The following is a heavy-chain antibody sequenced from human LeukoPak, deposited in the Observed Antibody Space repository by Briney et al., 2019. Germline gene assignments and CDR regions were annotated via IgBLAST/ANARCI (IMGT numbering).Heavy chain of an antibody. CDR2: IYYSGST. V-gene: IGHV4-59*01. Sequence: SETLSLTCTVSGGSISSYYWSWIRQPPGKRLEWIGYIYYSGSTNYNPSLKSRVTISVDTSKNQFSLKLSSVTAADTAVYYCASVYGGSKKLDYWGQGTLVTVSS. J-gene: IGHJ4*02. D-gene: IGHD5-12*01. CDR3: ASVYGGSKKLDY. CDR1: GGSISSYY.